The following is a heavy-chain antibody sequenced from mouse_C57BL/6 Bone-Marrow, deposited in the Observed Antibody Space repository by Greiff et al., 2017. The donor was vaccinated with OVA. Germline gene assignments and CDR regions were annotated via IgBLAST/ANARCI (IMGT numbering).Heavy chain of an antibody. CDR1: GYTFTSYW. CDR2: IDPSDSET. Sequence: QVQLQQPGAELVRPGSSVKLSCKASGYTFTSYWMHWVKQRPIQGLEWIGNIDPSDSETHYNQKFKDKATLTVDKSSSTAYMQLSSLTSEDSAVYYCARLYGNSWFAYWGQGTLVTVSA. V-gene: IGHV1-52*01. J-gene: IGHJ3*01. CDR3: ARLYGNSWFAY. D-gene: IGHD2-1*01.